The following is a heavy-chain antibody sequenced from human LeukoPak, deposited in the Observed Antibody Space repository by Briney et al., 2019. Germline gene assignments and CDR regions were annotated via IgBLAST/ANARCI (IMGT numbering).Heavy chain of an antibody. D-gene: IGHD2-15*01. CDR2: MSSGSSYI. CDR3: ARDQATGASRVSVVE. CDR1: GRTLTTFA. Sequence: PGGSLRLSCTASGRTLTTFAISWVRHAPGKGLEWISSMSSGSSYIYYADSVRGRFTISRDNAKHSLSPKMNILRAEDTAMVYCARDQATGASRVSVVEWGQGTLVTVSS. V-gene: IGHV3-21*01. J-gene: IGHJ4*02.